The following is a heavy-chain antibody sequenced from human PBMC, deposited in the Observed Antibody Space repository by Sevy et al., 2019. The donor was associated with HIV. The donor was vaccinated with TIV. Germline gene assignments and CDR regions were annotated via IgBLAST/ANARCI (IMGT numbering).Heavy chain of an antibody. D-gene: IGHD2-15*01. CDR2: IKQDGSDK. CDR1: GFTFTNYW. CDR3: ARGWYYDY. V-gene: IGHV3-7*01. J-gene: IGHJ4*01. Sequence: GGSLRLSCAASGFTFTNYWMNWVRQAPGKGLEWVANIKQDGSDKHYVHSVEGRFTISRDNAKGSVYLQMNSLRAEDTAVYYCARGWYYDYWGHGTLVTVSS.